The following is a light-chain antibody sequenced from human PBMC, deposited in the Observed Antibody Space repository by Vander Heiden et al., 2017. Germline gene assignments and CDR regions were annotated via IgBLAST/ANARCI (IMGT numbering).Light chain of an antibody. CDR2: AAS. CDR1: QSISSY. Sequence: DIQMTQSRSSLSASVGDRVTITCRASQSISSYLNWYQHKPGKAPKLLIYAASSLQSDVPSRFSGSGSGTGFTLTISSLQPEDFATYYCQQSYSTLLTFGGGTKVEIK. V-gene: IGKV1-39*01. CDR3: QQSYSTLLT. J-gene: IGKJ4*01.